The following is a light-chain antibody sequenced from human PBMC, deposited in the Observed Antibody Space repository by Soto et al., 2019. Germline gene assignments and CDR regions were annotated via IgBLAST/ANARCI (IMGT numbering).Light chain of an antibody. V-gene: IGKV1-5*01. CDR3: QQSYSTLWT. CDR1: QTISSW. Sequence: DIQMTQSPSTLSGSVGDRVTITCLASQTISSWLAWYQQKPGKAPKLLIYDASSLESGVPSRFSGSGSGTEFTLTISSLQPEDFATYYCQQSYSTLWTFGQGTKVDI. CDR2: DAS. J-gene: IGKJ1*01.